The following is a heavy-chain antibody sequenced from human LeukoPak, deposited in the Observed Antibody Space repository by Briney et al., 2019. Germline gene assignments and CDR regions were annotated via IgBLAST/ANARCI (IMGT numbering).Heavy chain of an antibody. J-gene: IGHJ4*02. CDR2: ISAYNGNT. CDR1: GYTFTSYG. D-gene: IGHD2-15*01. V-gene: IGHV1-18*01. CDR3: ARGSGGTLTYYFDY. Sequence: ASVKVSCKASGYTFTSYGFSWVRQAPGQGLEWMGWISAYNGNTNYAQKLQGRVTMTTDTSTSTAYMELRSLRSDDTAVYYCARGSGGTLTYYFDYWGQGTLVTVSS.